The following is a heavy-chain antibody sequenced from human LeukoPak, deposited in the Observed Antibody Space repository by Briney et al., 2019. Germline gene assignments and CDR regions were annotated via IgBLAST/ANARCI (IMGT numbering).Heavy chain of an antibody. Sequence: GGSLRLSCAASGFTFSTYGLGWVRQAPGKGLEWVSAITGSGGSTYYADSVTGRFTISRDNAKNSLYLQMNSLRAEDTGVYYCARGDTQSKYRQFDSWGQGSLVIVSS. CDR3: ARGDTQSKYRQFDS. D-gene: IGHD1-26*01. CDR2: ITGSGGST. J-gene: IGHJ4*02. CDR1: GFTFSTYG. V-gene: IGHV3-23*01.